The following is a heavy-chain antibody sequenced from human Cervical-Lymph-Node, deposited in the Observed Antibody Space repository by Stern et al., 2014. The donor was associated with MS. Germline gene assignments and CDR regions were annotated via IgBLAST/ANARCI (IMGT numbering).Heavy chain of an antibody. CDR1: GGTFSSYA. J-gene: IGHJ3*02. CDR2: IIPIIGTA. D-gene: IGHD3-10*01. CDR3: ARDQRHYGSGHYAFDI. Sequence: VHLVESGAEVKKPGSSVKVSCKASGGTFSSYAFNWVRQAPGQGPEWVGGIIPIIGTANYAQMFRDRVTITADNSIKTVYMEVSSLRSEDTAVYYCARDQRHYGSGHYAFDIWGQGTMVTVSS. V-gene: IGHV1-69*06.